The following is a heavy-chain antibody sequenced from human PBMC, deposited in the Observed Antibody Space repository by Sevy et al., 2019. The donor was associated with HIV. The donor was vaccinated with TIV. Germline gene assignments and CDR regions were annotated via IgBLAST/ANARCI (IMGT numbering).Heavy chain of an antibody. CDR2: INWNGGST. D-gene: IGHD3-16*02. V-gene: IGHV3-20*04. J-gene: IGHJ3*02. Sequence: GGSLRLSCAASGFTFDDYGMSWVRQAPGKGLEWVSGINWNGGSTGYADSVKGRFTISRDNAKKSLYLQMNSLRAEDTALYYCARVGVIFSSYDAFDIWGQGTMVTVSS. CDR3: ARVGVIFSSYDAFDI. CDR1: GFTFDDYG.